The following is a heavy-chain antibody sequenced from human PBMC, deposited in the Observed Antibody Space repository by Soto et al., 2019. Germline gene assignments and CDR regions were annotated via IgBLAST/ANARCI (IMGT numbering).Heavy chain of an antibody. D-gene: IGHD2-2*01. CDR3: ARDCSSTSCYVLRYYYGMDV. CDR2: IYSGGST. V-gene: IGHV3-66*01. Sequence: GGSLRLSCAASGFTVSSNYMSWVRQAPGKGLEWVSVIYSGGSTYYADSVKGRFTISRDNSKNTLYLQMNSLRAEDTAVYYCARDCSSTSCYVLRYYYGMDVWGQGTTVTVSS. J-gene: IGHJ6*02. CDR1: GFTVSSNY.